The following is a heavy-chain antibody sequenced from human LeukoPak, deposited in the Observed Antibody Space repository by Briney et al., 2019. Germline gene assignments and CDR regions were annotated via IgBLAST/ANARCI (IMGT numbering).Heavy chain of an antibody. D-gene: IGHD3-10*01. J-gene: IGHJ4*02. CDR2: IYYSGST. CDR3: ARALYGSGAFFDY. CDR1: GGFISSYY. V-gene: IGHV4-59*12. Sequence: SETLSLTCTVSGGFISSYYWSWIRQPPGKGLEWIGYIYYSGSTNYNPSLKSRVTISVDTSKNQFSLKLSSVTAADTAVYYCARALYGSGAFFDYWGQGTLVTVSS.